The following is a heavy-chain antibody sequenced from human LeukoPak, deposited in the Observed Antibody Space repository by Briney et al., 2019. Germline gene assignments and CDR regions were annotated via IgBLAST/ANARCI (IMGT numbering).Heavy chain of an antibody. J-gene: IGHJ1*01. CDR2: IIPIFGTA. D-gene: IGHD4-17*01. V-gene: IGHV1-69*05. CDR1: GGTFSSYA. CDR3: ARDLRRSVTKKTEYFQH. Sequence: SVKVSCKASGGTFSSYAISWVRQAPGRGLEWMGGIIPIFGTANYAQKFQGRVTITTDESTSTAYMELSSLRSEDTAVYYCARDLRRSVTKKTEYFQHWGQGTLVTVSS.